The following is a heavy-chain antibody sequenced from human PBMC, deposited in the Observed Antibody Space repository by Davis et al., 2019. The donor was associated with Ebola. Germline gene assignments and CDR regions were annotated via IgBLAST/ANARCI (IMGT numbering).Heavy chain of an antibody. CDR2: INTSDGFT. V-gene: IGHV1-46*01. CDR1: GYRFTSYY. J-gene: IGHJ4*02. CDR3: GKGKLEEMDS. D-gene: IGHD1-1*01. Sequence: ASVKVSCKASGYRFTSYYMHWARQAPGHGLEWMGTINTSDGFTSYAQEFQGRVTTTRDTSTSTVYMDLRSLRSEDTAVYYCGKGKLEEMDSWGQGTLVTVSS.